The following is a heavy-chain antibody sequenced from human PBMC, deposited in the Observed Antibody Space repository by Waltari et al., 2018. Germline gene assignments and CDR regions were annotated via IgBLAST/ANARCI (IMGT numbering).Heavy chain of an antibody. CDR3: ARQGTWIQLWLLGSAFDI. V-gene: IGHV4-39*07. J-gene: IGHJ3*02. CDR1: GGSLSSSSYY. Sequence: HLQLPESGPGLVKPSETLSLTCTVSGGSLSSSSYYWGWIRQPPGQGLEWIGSIYYSGSTYYNPSLKSRVTISVDTSKNQFSLKLSSVTAADTAVYYCARQGTWIQLWLLGSAFDIWGQGTMVTVSS. D-gene: IGHD5-18*01. CDR2: IYYSGST.